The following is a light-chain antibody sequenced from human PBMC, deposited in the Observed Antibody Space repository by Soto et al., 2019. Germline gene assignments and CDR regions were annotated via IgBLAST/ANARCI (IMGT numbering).Light chain of an antibody. CDR1: SSDVGGYNF. Sequence: QSALTQPASVPGSPGQSITISCTGTSSDVGGYNFVSWYQQHPGKVPKLMIFDVNRRPSGVSDRFSGSKSGNTASLTISGLQAEDDGDYYCCSYTSSSTHVFGSGTKLTVL. CDR2: DVN. J-gene: IGLJ1*01. CDR3: CSYTSSSTHV. V-gene: IGLV2-14*03.